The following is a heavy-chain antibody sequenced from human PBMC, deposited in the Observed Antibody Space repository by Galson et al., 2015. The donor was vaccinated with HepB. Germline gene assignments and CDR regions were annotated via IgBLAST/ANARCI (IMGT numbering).Heavy chain of an antibody. Sequence: SLRLSCVASGFTFSNYNMNWVRQAPGKGLEWVSFISTGSTDIYYADSLKGRFTISRDNAKNSLFLQMNSLRAEDTAVYYCARGLYVEGVAARSFDYWGQGTLVTVSS. J-gene: IGHJ4*02. D-gene: IGHD6-6*01. CDR1: GFTFSNYN. CDR3: ARGLYVEGVAARSFDY. CDR2: ISTGSTDI. V-gene: IGHV3-21*01.